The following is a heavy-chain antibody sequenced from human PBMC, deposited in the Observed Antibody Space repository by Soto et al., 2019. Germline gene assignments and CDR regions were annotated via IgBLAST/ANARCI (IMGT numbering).Heavy chain of an antibody. J-gene: IGHJ4*02. CDR1: GGSISSSNW. CDR3: ARATVTGYDILTGYYFDY. Sequence: SETLSLTCAVSGGSISSSNWWSWVRQPPGKGLEWIGEIYHSGSTNYNPSLKSRVTISVDKSKNQFSLKLSYVTAADTAVYYCARATVTGYDILTGYYFDYWGQGTLVTVSS. D-gene: IGHD3-9*01. CDR2: IYHSGST. V-gene: IGHV4-4*02.